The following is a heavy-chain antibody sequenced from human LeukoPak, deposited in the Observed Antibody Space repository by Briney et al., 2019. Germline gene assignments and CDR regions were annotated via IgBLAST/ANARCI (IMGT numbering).Heavy chain of an antibody. J-gene: IGHJ5*02. CDR1: GGSFSGYY. D-gene: IGHD4-17*01. Sequence: SETLSLTCAVYGGSFSGYYWSWIRQPPGKGLEWIGEINHSGSTNYNPSLKSRVTISVDTSKNQFSLKLSSVTAADTAVCYCARGGYGDYVWFDPWGQGTLVTVSS. CDR3: ARGGYGDYVWFDP. CDR2: INHSGST. V-gene: IGHV4-34*01.